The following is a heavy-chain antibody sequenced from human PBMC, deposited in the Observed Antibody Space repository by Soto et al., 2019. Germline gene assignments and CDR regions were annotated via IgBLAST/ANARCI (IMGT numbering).Heavy chain of an antibody. CDR2: IYYSGST. J-gene: IGHJ5*02. CDR3: ARHSYYYGSTYGCWLDP. D-gene: IGHD3-10*01. CDR1: GGSSISSSYY. V-gene: IGHV4-39*01. Sequence: LETLSLTCTVSGGSSISSSYYWGWIRQPPGKGLEWIGSIYYSGSTYYNPSLKSRVTISVDTSKNQFSLKLSSVTAADTAVYYCARHSYYYGSTYGCWLDPWGQGTLVTVSS.